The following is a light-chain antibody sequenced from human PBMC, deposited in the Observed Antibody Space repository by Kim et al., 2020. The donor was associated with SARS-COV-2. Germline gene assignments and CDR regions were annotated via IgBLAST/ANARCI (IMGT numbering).Light chain of an antibody. V-gene: IGKV3-11*01. CDR1: QSVSRN. CDR2: DAS. CDR3: QQRTNWRYT. J-gene: IGKJ2*01. Sequence: SLPPGESATLSCRARQSVSRNLIWYQQKPGQAPRPLMYDASNRATGVPARFSGSGSGTDFTLTISSLEPEDFAVYYCQQRTNWRYTFGQGTKLEI.